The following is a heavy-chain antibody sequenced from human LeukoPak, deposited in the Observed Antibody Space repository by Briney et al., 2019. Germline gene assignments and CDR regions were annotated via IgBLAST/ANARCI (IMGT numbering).Heavy chain of an antibody. J-gene: IGHJ6*03. D-gene: IGHD2/OR15-2a*01. V-gene: IGHV3-33*01. CDR3: ARYFDYYYMDV. Sequence: PGGSLRLSCAASGFSLSNYGFHWVRQAPGKGLEWVALIWCAGNDKYYADSVKGRFTISKDNSKNTLFLQMNSLRAEDTAVYYCARYFDYYYMDVWGKGTTVTVSS. CDR1: GFSLSNYG. CDR2: IWCAGNDK.